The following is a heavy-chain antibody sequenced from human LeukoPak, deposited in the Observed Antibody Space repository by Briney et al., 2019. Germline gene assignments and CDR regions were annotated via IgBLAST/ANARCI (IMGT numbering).Heavy chain of an antibody. CDR2: MGTAGDP. Sequence: GGSLRLSCAASGFTFSSYDMHWVRQATGKGLEWVSAMGTAGDPYYPGPVKGRFTIYRENPKNSLYLQMNSLRAGDTAVYYCARGGYGDKNLAYGMDVWGKETTLTVPS. J-gene: IGHJ6*04. D-gene: IGHD4-17*01. CDR1: GFTFSSYD. CDR3: ARGGYGDKNLAYGMDV. V-gene: IGHV3-13*05.